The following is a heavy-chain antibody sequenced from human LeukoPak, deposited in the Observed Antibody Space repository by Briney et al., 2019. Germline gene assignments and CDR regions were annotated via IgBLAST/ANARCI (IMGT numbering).Heavy chain of an antibody. CDR3: ARGRRGPDY. D-gene: IGHD3-10*01. V-gene: IGHV4-61*01. J-gene: IGHJ4*02. CDR1: SGSVSSGTYY. CDR2: IYHSGST. Sequence: SETLSLTCTVSSGSVSSGTYYWNWIRQPPGKGLEWIGYIYHSGSTNYNPSLKSRATISVDTSKNQFSLKLSYVTAADTAVYYCARGRRGPDYWGQGTLVTVSS.